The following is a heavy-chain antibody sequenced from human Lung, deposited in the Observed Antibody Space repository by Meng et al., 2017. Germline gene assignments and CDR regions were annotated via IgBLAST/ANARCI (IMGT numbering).Heavy chain of an antibody. CDR3: ARGPTTMAHDFDY. V-gene: IGHV4-34*01. Sequence: QGQRKQGGRGLLKPSETLSLTCVVSGGSFSDYYWSWIRQPPGKGLEWIGEINHSGSTNYNPSLESRATISVDTSQNNLSLKLSSVTAADSAVYYCARGPTTMAHDFDYWGQGTLVTVSS. J-gene: IGHJ4*02. CDR1: GGSFSDYY. CDR2: INHSGST. D-gene: IGHD4-11*01.